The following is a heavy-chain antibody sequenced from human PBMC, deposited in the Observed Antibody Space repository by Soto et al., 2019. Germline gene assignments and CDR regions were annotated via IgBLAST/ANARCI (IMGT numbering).Heavy chain of an antibody. CDR3: VTHSIISSYYGMDV. D-gene: IGHD2-15*01. Sequence: SEALSLTCAVSGGSISSGGYSWSWIRQPPGKGLEWIGYIYHSGSTYYNPSLKSRVTISVDRSKNQFSLKLSSVTAADTAVYYCVTHSIISSYYGMDVWGHGPTVTVSS. CDR2: IYHSGST. CDR1: GGSISSGGYS. V-gene: IGHV4-30-2*01. J-gene: IGHJ6*02.